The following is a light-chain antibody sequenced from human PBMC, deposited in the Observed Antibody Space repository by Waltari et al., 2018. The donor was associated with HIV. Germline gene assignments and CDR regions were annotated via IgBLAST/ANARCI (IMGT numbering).Light chain of an antibody. CDR1: RTDVGRYDH. V-gene: IGLV2-8*01. J-gene: IGLJ2*01. Sequence: QSALTQPPSASGAPGQSVTISCTGTRTDVGRYDHVSWYQQHPGKAPTLLMYEVNKRPSGVPDRFSGSKSGNTASLTVSGLQAEDEAEYSCTSYAGINPVAFGGGTKLTVL. CDR3: TSYAGINPVA. CDR2: EVN.